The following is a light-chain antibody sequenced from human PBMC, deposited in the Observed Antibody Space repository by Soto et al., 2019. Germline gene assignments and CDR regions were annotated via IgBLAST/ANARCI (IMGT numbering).Light chain of an antibody. Sequence: EIVLTQSPATLSLSPGERATLSCRAGQSISDYLAWYQQRPGQAPRLLIFDASNRATGVPDRFSGGGSGTDFTLIISRLEPEDFAVYYCQQRVNWPPTVGGGTKVEI. CDR1: QSISDY. CDR3: QQRVNWPPT. J-gene: IGKJ4*01. V-gene: IGKV3-11*01. CDR2: DAS.